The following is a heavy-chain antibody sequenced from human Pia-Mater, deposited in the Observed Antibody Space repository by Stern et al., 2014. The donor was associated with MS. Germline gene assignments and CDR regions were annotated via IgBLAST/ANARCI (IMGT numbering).Heavy chain of an antibody. Sequence: VQLVQSGAEVKKPGASVKVSCKASGYTFTSYAIHWVRQAPGQRPEWMGWINGGNGNTAYSQKFQERVIITRDTSATTVSMELDSLTFEDTAMYFCARDPFNYWGQGTLVTVSS. CDR3: ARDPFNY. J-gene: IGHJ4*02. CDR1: GYTFTSYA. CDR2: INGGNGNT. V-gene: IGHV1-3*01.